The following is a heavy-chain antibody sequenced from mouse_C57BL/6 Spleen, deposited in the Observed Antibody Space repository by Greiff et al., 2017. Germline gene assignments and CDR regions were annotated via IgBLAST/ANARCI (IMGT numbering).Heavy chain of an antibody. CDR2: IRNKANGYTT. J-gene: IGHJ3*01. V-gene: IGHV7-3*01. CDR3: ARSSTFYGNSWFAY. CDR1: GFTFTDYY. D-gene: IGHD2-10*01. Sequence: EVQGVESGGGLVQPGGSLSLSCAASGFTFTDYYMSWVRQPPGKALEWLGFIRNKANGYTTEYSASVKGRFTISRDNSQSILYLQMNALRAEDSATYYCARSSTFYGNSWFAYWGQGTLVTVSA.